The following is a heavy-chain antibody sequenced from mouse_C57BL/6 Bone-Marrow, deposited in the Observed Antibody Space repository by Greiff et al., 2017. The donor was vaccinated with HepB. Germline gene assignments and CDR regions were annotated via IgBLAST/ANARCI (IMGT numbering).Heavy chain of an antibody. D-gene: IGHD6-1*01. Sequence: QVQLKQSGAELARPGASVKLSCKASGYTFTSYGISWVKQRTGQGLEWIGEIYPRSGNTYYNEKFKGKATLTADKSSSPAYMELRSLTSEDSAVYFCARPSLLRYFDVWGTGTTVTVSS. J-gene: IGHJ1*03. CDR2: IYPRSGNT. CDR1: GYTFTSYG. CDR3: ARPSLLRYFDV. V-gene: IGHV1-81*01.